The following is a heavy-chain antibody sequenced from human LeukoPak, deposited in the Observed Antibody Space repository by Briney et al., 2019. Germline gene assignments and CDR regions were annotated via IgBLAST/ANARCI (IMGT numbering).Heavy chain of an antibody. J-gene: IGHJ4*02. V-gene: IGHV1-2*02. CDR1: GYTFTAYY. D-gene: IGHD2-21*02. CDR3: ARGGALSVGLHFFDY. CDR2: INPDSGGT. Sequence: ASVKVSCKASGYTFTAYYIHWVRQASGQGLEWMGWINPDSGGTKYAQNFQGRVTMTRDTSISTGYMEVNRQTSDDTALYYCARGGALSVGLHFFDYWGQGTLVTVSS.